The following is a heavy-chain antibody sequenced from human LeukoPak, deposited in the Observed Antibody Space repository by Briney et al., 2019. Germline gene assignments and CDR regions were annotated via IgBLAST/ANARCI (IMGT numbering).Heavy chain of an antibody. D-gene: IGHD3-3*01. Sequence: GGSLRLSCAASVFTFSSFGMHWVRQAPGKGLEWVAVISKDGTDKFYGDSVKGRFTISRDNSKDTLYLQMNSLRAEDTAVYYCAKAELGVDTFFDYWGQGTLVTVSS. CDR3: AKAELGVDTFFDY. V-gene: IGHV3-30*18. CDR2: ISKDGTDK. J-gene: IGHJ4*02. CDR1: VFTFSSFG.